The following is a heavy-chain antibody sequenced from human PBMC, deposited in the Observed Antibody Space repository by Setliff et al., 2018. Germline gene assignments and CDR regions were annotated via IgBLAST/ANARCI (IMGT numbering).Heavy chain of an antibody. V-gene: IGHV4-34*01. CDR2: INHRGST. J-gene: IGHJ4*02. CDR3: ARGRNVAARLLDS. CDR1: GGTFSDYY. Sequence: PSETLSLTCAAYGGTFSDYYWTWIRQPPGKGLEWVGEINHRGSTNYNPSLKSRVTISVDTSKDQFFLKLISMTAADTAVYYCARGRNVAARLLDSWGQGTLVTVSS. D-gene: IGHD6-6*01.